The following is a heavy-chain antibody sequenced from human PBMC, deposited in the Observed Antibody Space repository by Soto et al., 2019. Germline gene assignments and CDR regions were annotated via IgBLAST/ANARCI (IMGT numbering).Heavy chain of an antibody. CDR1: GGTFSSYT. Sequence: QVQLVQSGAEVKKPGSSVKVSCKASGGTFSSYTISWVRQAPGQGLEWMGRIIPILGIANYAQKFQGRVTITADKSTSTAYMELSSLRSEDTAVYYCARDWKDIVATISLDGWGQGTTVTVSS. D-gene: IGHD5-12*01. CDR3: ARDWKDIVATISLDG. V-gene: IGHV1-69*08. J-gene: IGHJ6*02. CDR2: IIPILGIA.